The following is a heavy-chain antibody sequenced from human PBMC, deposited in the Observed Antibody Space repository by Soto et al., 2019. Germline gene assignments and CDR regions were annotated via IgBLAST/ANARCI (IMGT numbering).Heavy chain of an antibody. J-gene: IGHJ6*03. D-gene: IGHD3-10*01. Sequence: SETLXLTXXXSXGSISSYYWSWIRQPPGKGLEWIGYIYYSGSTNYNPSLKSRVTISVDTSKNQFSLKLSSVTAADTAVYYCARFLWFGVITYYYILFWRKAPXVTV. CDR2: IYYSGST. CDR1: XGSISSYY. CDR3: ARFLWFGVITYYYILF. V-gene: IGHV4-59*01.